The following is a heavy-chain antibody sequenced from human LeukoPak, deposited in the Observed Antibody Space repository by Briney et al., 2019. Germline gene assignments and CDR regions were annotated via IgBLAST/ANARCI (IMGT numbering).Heavy chain of an antibody. CDR2: ISRTGVNT. V-gene: IGHV3-23*01. CDR3: AARTSNYYYYYMDV. Sequence: GGSLRLSCAASGFTFSNSALSWVRQAPGKGLEWVSTISRTGVNTFYADSVKGRFTISRDDSKNTLYLQIHVLRTEDTAVYYCAARTSNYYYYYMDVWGKGTTVTVSS. J-gene: IGHJ6*03. CDR1: GFTFSNSA.